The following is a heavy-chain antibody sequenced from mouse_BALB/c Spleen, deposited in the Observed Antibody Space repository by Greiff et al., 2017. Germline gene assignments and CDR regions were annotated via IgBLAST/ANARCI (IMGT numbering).Heavy chain of an antibody. Sequence: EVKLMESGGGLVQPGGSLRLSCATSGFTFTDYYMSWVRQPPGKALEWLGFIRNKANGYTTEYSASVKGRFTISRDNSQSILYLQMNTLRAEDSATYYCARDLNYYGSSFYWYFDVWGAGTTVTVSS. V-gene: IGHV7-3*02. J-gene: IGHJ1*01. CDR1: GFTFTDYY. D-gene: IGHD1-1*01. CDR2: IRNKANGYTT. CDR3: ARDLNYYGSSFYWYFDV.